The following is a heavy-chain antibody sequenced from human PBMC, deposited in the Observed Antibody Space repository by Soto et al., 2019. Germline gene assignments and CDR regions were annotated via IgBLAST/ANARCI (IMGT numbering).Heavy chain of an antibody. CDR1: GFMFDIFV. D-gene: IGHD3-22*01. J-gene: IGHJ3*02. CDR2: ITTHGAT. CDR3: ARSAEYYDSSGYYYSGAFDI. V-gene: IGHV3-23*01. Sequence: PGGSLRLSCAASGFMFDIFVMNWVRQAPGKGLEWVSSITTHGATYYADSVKGRFSISRDNSKNTLYLQMNSLRAEDTAVYYCARSAEYYDSSGYYYSGAFDIWGQGTMVTVSS.